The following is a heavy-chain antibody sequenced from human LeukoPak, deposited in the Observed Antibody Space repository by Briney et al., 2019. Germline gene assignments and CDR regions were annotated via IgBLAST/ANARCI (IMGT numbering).Heavy chain of an antibody. D-gene: IGHD3-22*01. CDR3: AKALTDYYDSSGYYYSYYYYGMDV. Sequence: PGRSLRLSCAASGFTFSSYGMHWVRQAPGKGLEWVAVISYDGSNKYYADSVKGRFTISRDNSKNTLYLQMNSLRAEDTAVYYCAKALTDYYDSSGYYYSYYYYGMDVWSQGTTVTVSS. CDR2: ISYDGSNK. J-gene: IGHJ6*02. V-gene: IGHV3-30*18. CDR1: GFTFSSYG.